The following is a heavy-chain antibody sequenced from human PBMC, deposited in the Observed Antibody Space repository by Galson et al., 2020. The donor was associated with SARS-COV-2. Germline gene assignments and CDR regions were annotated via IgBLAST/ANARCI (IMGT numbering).Heavy chain of an antibody. Sequence: GGSLRLSCAASGFTFNNHVLHWVRQAPGKGLEWVAVISYDGSETYYADSVKGRFTISRDNSRNTVYLQMTRLRSEDTSKYYCARDTAVATVPGLDYWGQGTLVTVSS. V-gene: IGHV3-30*04. CDR2: ISYDGSET. D-gene: IGHD6-19*01. CDR3: ARDTAVATVPGLDY. J-gene: IGHJ4*02. CDR1: GFTFNNHV.